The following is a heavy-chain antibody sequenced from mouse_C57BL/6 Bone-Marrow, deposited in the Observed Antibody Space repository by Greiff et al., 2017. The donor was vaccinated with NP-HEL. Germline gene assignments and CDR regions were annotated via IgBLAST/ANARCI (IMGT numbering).Heavy chain of an antibody. CDR3: ARLGYYYGSSHYFDY. Sequence: EVNVVESGGGLVQPGESLKLSCESNEYEFPSHDMSWVRKTPEKRLELVAAINSDGGSTYYPDTMERRFIISRDNTKKTLYLQMSSLRSEDTALYYCARLGYYYGSSHYFDYWGQGTTLTVSS. D-gene: IGHD1-1*01. CDR2: INSDGGST. V-gene: IGHV5-2*01. J-gene: IGHJ2*01. CDR1: EYEFPSHD.